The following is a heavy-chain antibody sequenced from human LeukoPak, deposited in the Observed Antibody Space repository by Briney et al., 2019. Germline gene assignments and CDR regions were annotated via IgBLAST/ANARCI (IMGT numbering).Heavy chain of an antibody. Sequence: PGGSLRLSCAASGFTFDDYAMHWVRQGPGKGLEWVSGISWNSGRIGYADSVEGRFTISRDNAKNTLYLQMSSLRAEDTAVYYCARSHYYDSSSFYYYYGLDVWGQGTTVAVSS. V-gene: IGHV3-9*01. CDR1: GFTFDDYA. CDR3: ARSHYYDSSSFYYYYGLDV. J-gene: IGHJ6*02. CDR2: ISWNSGRI. D-gene: IGHD3-22*01.